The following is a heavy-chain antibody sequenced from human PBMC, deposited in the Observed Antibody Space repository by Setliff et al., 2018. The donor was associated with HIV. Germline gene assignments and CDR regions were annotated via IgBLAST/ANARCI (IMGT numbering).Heavy chain of an antibody. J-gene: IGHJ3*02. CDR1: GYAFASYG. Sequence: VSCKASGYAFASYGLNWVRQAPGQGLEWMGWINTHSGNPTYAQAFTGRFVFSLDTSVSTAYLQISSLRAEDTAVYYCARFYDSGASYSDDAFDIWGQGTMVTVS. CDR3: ARFYDSGASYSDDAFDI. CDR2: INTHSGNP. V-gene: IGHV7-4-1*02. D-gene: IGHD3-22*01.